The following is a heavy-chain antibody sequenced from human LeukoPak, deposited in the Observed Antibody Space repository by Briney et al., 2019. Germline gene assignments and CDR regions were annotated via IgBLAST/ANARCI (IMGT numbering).Heavy chain of an antibody. D-gene: IGHD3-10*01. Sequence: PSETLSLTCTVSGGSISSSSYYWRWIRQPPGKGLEWIGSIYYSGSTYYNPSLKSRVTISVDTSKNQSSLKLSSVTAADTAVYYCARQGYGSGKFSPFDYWGQGTLVTVSS. CDR1: GGSISSSSYY. V-gene: IGHV4-39*01. CDR2: IYYSGST. CDR3: ARQGYGSGKFSPFDY. J-gene: IGHJ4*02.